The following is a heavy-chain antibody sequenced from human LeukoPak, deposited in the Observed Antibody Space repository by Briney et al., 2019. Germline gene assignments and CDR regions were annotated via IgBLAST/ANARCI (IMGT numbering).Heavy chain of an antibody. CDR1: GYTFTAYY. J-gene: IGHJ4*02. CDR2: INPNSGGT. Sequence: ASVKVSCKTSGYTFTAYYILWVRQAPGHGLEWMGWINPNSGGTNYAQKFQGRVTMTRDTSISTAYMELSRLRSDDTAVYYCARQKGIAAYFDYWGQGTLVTVSS. CDR3: ARQKGIAAYFDY. D-gene: IGHD6-13*01. V-gene: IGHV1-2*02.